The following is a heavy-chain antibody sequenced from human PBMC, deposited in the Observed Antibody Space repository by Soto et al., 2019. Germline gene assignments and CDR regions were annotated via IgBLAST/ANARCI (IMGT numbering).Heavy chain of an antibody. V-gene: IGHV4-34*01. CDR1: GGSFSGYY. CDR2: INHSGST. J-gene: IGHJ3*02. CDR3: ARWDGMDAFDI. Sequence: QVQLQQWGAGLLKPSETLSLTCAVYGGSFSGYYWSWIRQPPGKGLEWIGEINHSGSTNYNPSLKSRVTISVDTSKNQFSLKLSSVTAADTAVYYCARWDGMDAFDIWGQGTMVTVSS. D-gene: IGHD1-26*01.